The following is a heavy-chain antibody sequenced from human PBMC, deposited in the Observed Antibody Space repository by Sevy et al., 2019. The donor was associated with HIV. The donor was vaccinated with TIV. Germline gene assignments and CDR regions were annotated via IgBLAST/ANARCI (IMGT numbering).Heavy chain of an antibody. CDR3: AHETFGRFES. Sequence: GGSLRLSCAASGFTFSANWMNWVRQAPGKGLEWVANIKADGSDKHYVDSVEGRLTISRENAKNLLFLQMNGLRVEDTAVYYCAHETFGRFESWGQGTLVTVSS. D-gene: IGHD3-16*01. J-gene: IGHJ4*02. CDR2: IKADGSDK. V-gene: IGHV3-7*01. CDR1: GFTFSANW.